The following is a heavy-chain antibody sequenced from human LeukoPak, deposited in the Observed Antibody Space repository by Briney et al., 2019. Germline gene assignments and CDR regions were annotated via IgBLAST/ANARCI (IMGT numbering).Heavy chain of an antibody. D-gene: IGHD6-19*01. V-gene: IGHV3-23*01. Sequence: AGGSLRLSCAASGFSFSSYGMTWVRQAPGKGLEWVSAISGSGGTTYYADSVKGRFTISRDNSKNTLYLQMNSLRAEDTAVYYCAKDQAIAVAHAFDIWGQGTMVTVSS. CDR2: ISGSGGTT. CDR3: AKDQAIAVAHAFDI. CDR1: GFSFSSYG. J-gene: IGHJ3*02.